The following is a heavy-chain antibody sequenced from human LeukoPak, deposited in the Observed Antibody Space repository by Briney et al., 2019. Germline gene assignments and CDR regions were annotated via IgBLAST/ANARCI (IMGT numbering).Heavy chain of an antibody. Sequence: GASVKVSSKASGYTFTSYGISWVRQAPGQGLECMGWIYPYTGATHYAQKFQGRVAMTRDTSISTAYMELSRLRPDDTAVYYCARDGPAQMVDFDYWDQGSLVTVYS. CDR1: GYTFTSYG. CDR2: IYPYTGAT. V-gene: IGHV1-2*02. CDR3: ARDGPAQMVDFDY. D-gene: IGHD3-10*01. J-gene: IGHJ4*02.